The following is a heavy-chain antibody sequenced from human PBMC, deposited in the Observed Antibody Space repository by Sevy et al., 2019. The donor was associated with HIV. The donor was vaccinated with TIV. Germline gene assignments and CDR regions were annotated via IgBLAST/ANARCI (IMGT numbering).Heavy chain of an antibody. CDR1: GFTFSSYE. CDR2: ISGSGSTI. D-gene: IGHD5-12*01. V-gene: IGHV3-48*03. J-gene: IGHJ4*02. CDR3: ARDDRGYSGYDRGNFDY. Sequence: GGSLRLSCAASGFTFSSYEMNWVRQAPGKGLEWVSYISGSGSTIYYADSVKGRFTISRDNAKNSLYLQMNSLRAEDTAVYYCARDDRGYSGYDRGNFDYWGQGTLVTVSS.